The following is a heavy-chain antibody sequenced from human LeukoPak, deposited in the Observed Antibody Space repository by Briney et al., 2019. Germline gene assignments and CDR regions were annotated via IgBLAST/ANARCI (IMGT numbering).Heavy chain of an antibody. J-gene: IGHJ6*03. CDR2: ISSSSSYI. V-gene: IGHV3-21*01. D-gene: IGHD3-22*01. CDR3: ARDSVDYDSSGHYYYYYYYMDV. Sequence: GGSLRLSCAASGFTFSSYSMNWVRQAPGKGLEWVSSISSSSSYIYYADSVKGRFTISRDNAKNSLYLQMNSLRAEDTAVYYCARDSVDYDSSGHYYYYYYYMDVWGKGTTVTVS. CDR1: GFTFSSYS.